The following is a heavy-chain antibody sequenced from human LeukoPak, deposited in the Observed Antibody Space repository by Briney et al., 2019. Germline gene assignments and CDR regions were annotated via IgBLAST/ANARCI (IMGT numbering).Heavy chain of an antibody. CDR2: IISSSVTI. J-gene: IGHJ3*02. V-gene: IGHV3-48*04. CDR1: GFTFSTYS. D-gene: IGHD3-3*01. CDR3: AGSNDFRAFDI. Sequence: GGSLRLSCAASGFTFSTYSMNWVRQAPGKGLEWVSYIISSSVTIYYADSVKGRFTISRDNARNSLYLQMNSLRAEDTAVYYCAGSNDFRAFDIWGQGTMVAVSS.